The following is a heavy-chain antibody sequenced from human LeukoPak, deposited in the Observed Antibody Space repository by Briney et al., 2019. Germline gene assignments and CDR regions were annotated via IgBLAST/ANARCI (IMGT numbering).Heavy chain of an antibody. CDR2: IGGSGGNT. CDR1: GFIFSTYT. CDR3: AVPQWELLD. D-gene: IGHD1-26*01. J-gene: IGHJ4*02. Sequence: PGGSLRLSCAASGFIFSTYTMSWVRQAPGKGLEWVSAIGGSGGNTFYADSVKGRFTISRDNSKDTLYLQMNSLRAEDTAVYYRAVPQWELLDWGQGTLVTVSS. V-gene: IGHV3-23*01.